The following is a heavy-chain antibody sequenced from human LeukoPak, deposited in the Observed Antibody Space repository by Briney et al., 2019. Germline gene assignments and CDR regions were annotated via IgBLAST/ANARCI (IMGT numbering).Heavy chain of an antibody. J-gene: IGHJ4*02. V-gene: IGHV1-69*04. CDR3: ARSRSSGWYCLDY. Sequence: PVKVSCKASGGTFSSYAISWVRQAPGQGLEWMGRIIPILGIANYAQKFQGRVTITADKSTSTAYMELSSLRSEDTAVYYCARSRSSGWYCLDYWGQGTLVTVSS. CDR2: IIPILGIA. D-gene: IGHD6-19*01. CDR1: GGTFSSYA.